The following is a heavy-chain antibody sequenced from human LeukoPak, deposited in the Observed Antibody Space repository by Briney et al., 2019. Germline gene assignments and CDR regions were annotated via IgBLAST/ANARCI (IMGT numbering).Heavy chain of an antibody. CDR1: GFTFSHYA. D-gene: IGHD3-22*01. Sequence: GGSLRLSCAVSGFTFSHYAIHWVRQAPGKGLEWVAVISYDGSDKYYADYVKGRFTISRDNSKNTLYLQMNSLRAEDTALYYCAASRYYDSSDVTSGDYWGQGTLVTVSS. CDR3: AASRYYDSSDVTSGDY. V-gene: IGHV3-30-3*01. CDR2: ISYDGSDK. J-gene: IGHJ4*02.